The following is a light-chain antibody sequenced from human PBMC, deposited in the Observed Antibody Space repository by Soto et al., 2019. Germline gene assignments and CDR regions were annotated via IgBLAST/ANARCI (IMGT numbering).Light chain of an antibody. CDR2: AAS. V-gene: IGKV1-39*01. CDR3: QQSYSSPQMYT. Sequence: DIQMTQSPSSLSASVGDRVTITCRASQTISNSLKWYQQKPGKAPKLLVYAASNLQRGVPSRFSGSGSGTDFTLTISSLQPEDFATYYCQQSYSSPQMYTFGQGTNLEIK. CDR1: QTISNS. J-gene: IGKJ2*01.